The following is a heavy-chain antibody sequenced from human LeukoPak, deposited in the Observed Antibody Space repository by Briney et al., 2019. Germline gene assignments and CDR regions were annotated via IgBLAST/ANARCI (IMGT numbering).Heavy chain of an antibody. CDR2: ISSSSSYI. V-gene: IGHV3-21*01. CDR1: GFTFSSYS. J-gene: IGHJ4*02. Sequence: GGSLRLSCAASGFTFSSYSMNWVRQAPGKGLEWVSSISSSSSYIYYADSVKGRFTISRDKAKNSLYLQMNSLRAEDTAVYYCARGRAGYGVDYWGQGTLVTVSS. CDR3: ARGRAGYGVDY. D-gene: IGHD5-12*01.